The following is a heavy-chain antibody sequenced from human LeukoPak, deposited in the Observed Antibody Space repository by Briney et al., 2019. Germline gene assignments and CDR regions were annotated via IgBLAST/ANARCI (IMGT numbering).Heavy chain of an antibody. V-gene: IGHV4-39*07. CDR3: ARVVYYDSSGYHDSYYFDY. CDR2: IYYSGST. CDR1: GGSISSSSYY. D-gene: IGHD3-22*01. J-gene: IGHJ4*02. Sequence: PSETLSLTCTVSGGSISSSSYYWGWIRQPPGKGLEWIGSIYYSGSTYYNPSLKSRVTISVDTPKNQFSLKLSSVTAADTAVYYCARVVYYDSSGYHDSYYFDYWGQGTLVTVSS.